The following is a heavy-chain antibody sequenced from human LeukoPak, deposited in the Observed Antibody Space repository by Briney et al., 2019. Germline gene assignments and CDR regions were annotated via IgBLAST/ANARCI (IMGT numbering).Heavy chain of an antibody. CDR1: GYTFTSYG. CDR3: ARDYSSGWGIYYYYGMDV. CDR2: ISAYNGNT. J-gene: IGHJ6*02. D-gene: IGHD6-19*01. Sequence: ASVKVSCKASGYTFTSYGISWVRQAPGQGLEWMGWISAYNGNTNYAQKLQGRVTMTTDTSTSTAYMELRSLRSDDTAVYYCARDYSSGWGIYYYYGMDVWSQGTTVTVSS. V-gene: IGHV1-18*01.